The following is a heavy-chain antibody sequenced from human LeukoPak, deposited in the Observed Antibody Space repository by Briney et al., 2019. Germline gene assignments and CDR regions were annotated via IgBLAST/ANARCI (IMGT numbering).Heavy chain of an antibody. D-gene: IGHD3-22*01. V-gene: IGHV1-69*05. Sequence: SVKVSCKASGGTFSSCAISWVRQAPGQGLEWMGGIIPIFGTANYAQKFQGRVTITTDESTSTAYMELSSLRSEDTAVYYCARESGAIGDSSGYYYWGQGTLVTVSS. CDR1: GGTFSSCA. CDR3: ARESGAIGDSSGYYY. CDR2: IIPIFGTA. J-gene: IGHJ4*02.